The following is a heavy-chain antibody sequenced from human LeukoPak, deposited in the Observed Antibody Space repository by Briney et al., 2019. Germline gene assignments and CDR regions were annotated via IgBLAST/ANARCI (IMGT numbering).Heavy chain of an antibody. J-gene: IGHJ6*02. V-gene: IGHV3-48*01. CDR1: GFTFSSYS. CDR3: ARIHSSSWYGESGYGMDV. D-gene: IGHD6-13*01. Sequence: GGSLRLSCAASGFTFSSYSMNWVRQAPGKGLEWVSYISSSSSTIYYADSVKARFTISRDNAKNSLYLQMNSLRAEDTAVYYCARIHSSSWYGESGYGMDVWGQGTTVTVSS. CDR2: ISSSSSTI.